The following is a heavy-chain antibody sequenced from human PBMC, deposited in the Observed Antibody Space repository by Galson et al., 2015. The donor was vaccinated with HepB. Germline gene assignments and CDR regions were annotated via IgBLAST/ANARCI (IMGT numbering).Heavy chain of an antibody. Sequence: SLRLSCAASGFTFSSYGMHWVRQAPGKGLEWVAVIWYDGSNKYYADSVKGRFTISRDNSKNTLYLQMNSLRAEDTAVYYCARDLRWRSGTWYFDYWGQGTLVTVSS. CDR3: ARDLRWRSGTWYFDY. J-gene: IGHJ4*02. V-gene: IGHV3-33*01. CDR2: IWYDGSNK. CDR1: GFTFSSYG. D-gene: IGHD1-1*01.